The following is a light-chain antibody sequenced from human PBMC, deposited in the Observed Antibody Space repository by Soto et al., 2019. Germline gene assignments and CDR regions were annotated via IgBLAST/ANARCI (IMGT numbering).Light chain of an antibody. CDR3: KQYHSYAIFT. CDR1: QSINSW. V-gene: IGKV1-5*03. CDR2: KTS. Sequence: DIQMTQSPSTLSASVGDRVTITCRASQSINSWLAWYQQKPGKAPNLLIYKTSNLESGVPSRFSGSGSGTEFTLTLNSLQPDDFATYYCKQYHSYAIFTFGPGTKVDMK. J-gene: IGKJ3*01.